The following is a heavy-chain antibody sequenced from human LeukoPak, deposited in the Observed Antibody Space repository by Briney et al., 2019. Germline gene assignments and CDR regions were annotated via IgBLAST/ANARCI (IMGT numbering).Heavy chain of an antibody. D-gene: IGHD1-26*01. CDR1: GYTFTSYP. V-gene: IGHV7-4-1*02. CDR2: INTNTGNP. Sequence: GASVKVSCKASGYTFTSYPMNWVRQAPGQGLEWMGGINTNTGNPTYAQGFTGRFVFSLDTSVSTAYLQISSLKAEDTAVYYCARVVGPFVLDAFDIWGQGTMVTVSS. CDR3: ARVVGPFVLDAFDI. J-gene: IGHJ3*02.